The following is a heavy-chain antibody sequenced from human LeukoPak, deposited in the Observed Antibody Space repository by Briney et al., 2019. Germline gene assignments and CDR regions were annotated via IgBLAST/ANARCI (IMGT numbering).Heavy chain of an antibody. CDR2: IYYSGST. D-gene: IGHD3-10*01. V-gene: IGHV4-39*01. CDR3: ARHSITMVQGVPFDY. Sequence: SETLSLTCTVSGGYLSSSSYYWGWIRQPPGKGLEWIGSIYYSGSTYYNPSPKSRVTISVDTSKNQFSLKLSSVTAADTAVYYCARHSITMVQGVPFDYWGQGTLVTVSS. CDR1: GGYLSSSSYY. J-gene: IGHJ4*02.